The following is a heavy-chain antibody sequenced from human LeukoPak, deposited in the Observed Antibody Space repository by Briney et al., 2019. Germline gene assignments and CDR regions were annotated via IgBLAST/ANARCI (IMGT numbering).Heavy chain of an antibody. D-gene: IGHD6-13*01. J-gene: IGHJ5*02. CDR2: IYSGGST. CDR1: GFTVSSNY. CDR3: ARGIAAAANEDRFDP. Sequence: GGSLRLSCAASGFTVSSNYMSWVRQAPGKGLDCVSVIYSGGSTYYADSVKGRFTISRDNSKNTLYLQMNSLRAEDTAVYYCARGIAAAANEDRFDPWGQGTLVTVSS. V-gene: IGHV3-53*01.